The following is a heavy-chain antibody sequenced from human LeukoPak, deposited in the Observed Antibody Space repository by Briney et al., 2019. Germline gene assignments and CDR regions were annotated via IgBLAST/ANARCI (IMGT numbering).Heavy chain of an antibody. J-gene: IGHJ4*02. Sequence: PGGSLRLSCAASGFTFSSYAMHWVRQAPGKGLEWVAVISYDGSSKYYADSVKGRFTISRDNSKNSLYLQMNSLRAEDTAVYYCARDRWSAITGGLYYFDYWGQGTLVTVSS. CDR2: ISYDGSSK. CDR1: GFTFSSYA. CDR3: ARDRWSAITGGLYYFDY. V-gene: IGHV3-30-3*01. D-gene: IGHD3-16*01.